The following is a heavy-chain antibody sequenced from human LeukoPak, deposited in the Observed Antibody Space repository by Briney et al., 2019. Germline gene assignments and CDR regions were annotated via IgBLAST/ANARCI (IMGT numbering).Heavy chain of an antibody. CDR2: INPSFNPGVDVT. CDR1: GYTFSSYH. J-gene: IGHJ4*02. Sequence: GASVKVSCKASGYTFSSYHIHWVRQAPGQGLEWMGKINPSFNPGVDVTSYAQKFQGRVTMTRDTSTNTVYMELSSLRSEDTAVYYCARGGPVKAVVSSRFDYWGQGTLVTVSS. CDR3: ARGGPVKAVVSSRFDY. V-gene: IGHV1-46*01. D-gene: IGHD6-19*01.